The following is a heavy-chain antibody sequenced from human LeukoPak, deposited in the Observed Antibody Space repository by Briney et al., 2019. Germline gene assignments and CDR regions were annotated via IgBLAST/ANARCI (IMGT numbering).Heavy chain of an antibody. CDR3: ARVRCSGGSCRPYYYYMDV. CDR2: ISFDGSDK. CDR1: GFTFSSYA. V-gene: IGHV3-30*04. J-gene: IGHJ6*03. D-gene: IGHD2-15*01. Sequence: GGSLRLSCAASGFTFSSYAMHWVRQAPGKGLEWVALISFDGSDKYYADSVKGRFTISRDNAKDSLYLQMNSLRAEDTAVYYCARVRCSGGSCRPYYYYMDVWGKGTTVTISS.